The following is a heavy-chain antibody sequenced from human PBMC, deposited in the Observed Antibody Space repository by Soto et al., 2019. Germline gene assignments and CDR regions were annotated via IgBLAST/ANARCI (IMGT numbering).Heavy chain of an antibody. CDR2: IGGRGNSA. CDR1: GFIFTNYA. D-gene: IGHD5-12*01. J-gene: IGHJ3*01. Sequence: RRLSCAASGFIFTNYAMNWVRQAPGKGLEWVSVIGGRGNSAYYADSVQGRFTISRDNSKYTLSLQMSSLTANDTAIYYCVREGRGSFDFWGRGTMVTVS. V-gene: IGHV3-23*01. CDR3: VREGRGSFDF.